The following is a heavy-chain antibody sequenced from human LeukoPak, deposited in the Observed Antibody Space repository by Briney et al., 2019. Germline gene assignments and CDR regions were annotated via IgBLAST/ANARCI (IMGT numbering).Heavy chain of an antibody. V-gene: IGHV4-39*07. CDR3: ARDLTYYYDSSGDAFDI. CDR1: GGSISSSSYY. Sequence: SETLSLTCTVSGGSISSSSYYWGWIRQPPGKGLEWIGSIYYSGSTYYNPSLKSRVTISVDTSKNQFSLKLSSVTAADTAVYYCARDLTYYYDSSGDAFDIWGQGTMVTVSS. D-gene: IGHD3-22*01. J-gene: IGHJ3*02. CDR2: IYYSGST.